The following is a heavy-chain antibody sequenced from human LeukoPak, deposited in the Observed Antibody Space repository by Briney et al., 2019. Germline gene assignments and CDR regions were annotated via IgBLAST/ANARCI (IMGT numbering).Heavy chain of an antibody. D-gene: IGHD3-10*02. Sequence: GGSLRLSCAASGFTFSSYWMHWVRQAPGKGLVWVSRINSDGSSTSYADSVKGRFTISRDNAKNTLYLQMNSLRAEDTAVYYCARDKGLRPVRGVIIASWFDPWGQGTLVTVSS. CDR1: GFTFSSYW. V-gene: IGHV3-74*01. CDR2: INSDGSST. J-gene: IGHJ5*02. CDR3: ARDKGLRPVRGVIIASWFDP.